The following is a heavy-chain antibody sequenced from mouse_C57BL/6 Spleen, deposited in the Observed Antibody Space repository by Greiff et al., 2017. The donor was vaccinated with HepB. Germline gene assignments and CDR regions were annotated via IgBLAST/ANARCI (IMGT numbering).Heavy chain of an antibody. CDR1: GISITTGNYR. Sequence: DVKLQESGPGLVKPSQSVFLTCTVTGISITTGNYRWSWLRQFPGNKLEWIGYIYYSGTITYNPSLTSPTTITRDTPKNQFFLEMNSLTAEDTATYYCARDDGYYYYAMDYWGQGTSVTVSS. CDR3: ARDDGYYYYAMDY. V-gene: IGHV3-5*01. D-gene: IGHD2-3*01. J-gene: IGHJ4*01. CDR2: IYYSGTI.